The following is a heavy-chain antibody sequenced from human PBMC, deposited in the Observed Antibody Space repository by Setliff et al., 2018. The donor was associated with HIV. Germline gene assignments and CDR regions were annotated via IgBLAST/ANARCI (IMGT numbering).Heavy chain of an antibody. Sequence: AASVKVSCKASGYNYYSYSISWVRQAPGQGLEWLAWIGGYVGDTHSAPNFRGRVTVTQDASRATAYMELRNLRSDDTAIYYCVRDERRAAGGTTGYFDLWGQGTLVTVSS. CDR1: GYNYYSYS. CDR2: IGGYVGDT. V-gene: IGHV1-18*01. J-gene: IGHJ4*02. D-gene: IGHD6-13*01. CDR3: VRDERRAAGGTTGYFDL.